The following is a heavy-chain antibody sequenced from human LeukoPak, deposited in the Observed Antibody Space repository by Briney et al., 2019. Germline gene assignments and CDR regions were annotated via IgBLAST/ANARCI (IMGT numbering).Heavy chain of an antibody. V-gene: IGHV5-51*01. CDR1: GYSFTSYW. Sequence: GESLKISCKGSGYSFTSYWIGWVRQMPGKGLEWMGIIYPGDSDTRYSPSFQGQVTISADKSISTAYLQWSSLKASDTAMYYCARSSRYYGSGSYSWFDPWGQGTLVTVSS. J-gene: IGHJ5*02. D-gene: IGHD3-10*01. CDR2: IYPGDSDT. CDR3: ARSSRYYGSGSYSWFDP.